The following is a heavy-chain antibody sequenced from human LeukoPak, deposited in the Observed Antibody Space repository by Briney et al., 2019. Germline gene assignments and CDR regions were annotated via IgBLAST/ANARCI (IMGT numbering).Heavy chain of an antibody. D-gene: IGHD3-10*01. CDR2: ISDSGAST. J-gene: IGHJ5*02. CDR1: GFTFSNYA. V-gene: IGHV3-23*01. Sequence: GGSLRLSCAASGFTFSNYAMNWVRQAPGKGLEWVSGISDSGASTFYADSVKGRFTISRDNSENTLYLQMNTLRAEDTAVYYCAKVIQWFGELFDPWGQGTLVTVSS. CDR3: AKVIQWFGELFDP.